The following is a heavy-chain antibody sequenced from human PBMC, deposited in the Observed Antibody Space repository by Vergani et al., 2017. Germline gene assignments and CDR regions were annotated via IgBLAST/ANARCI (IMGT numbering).Heavy chain of an antibody. CDR2: IYYSGST. CDR1: GGPISSGGYY. CDR3: ARRCYYDSSGYYCAFDI. D-gene: IGHD3-22*01. Sequence: QVQLQESGPGLVKPSQTLSLTCTVSGGPISSGGYYWSWIRQHPGKGLEWIGYIYYSGSTDHNPSLKSRVTISVDTSKNQFSLKLSSVTAADTAVYYCARRCYYDSSGYYCAFDIWGQGTMVTVSS. J-gene: IGHJ3*02. V-gene: IGHV4-31*03.